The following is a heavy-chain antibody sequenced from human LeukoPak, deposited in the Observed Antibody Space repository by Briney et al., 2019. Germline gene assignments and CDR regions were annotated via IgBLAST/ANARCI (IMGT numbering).Heavy chain of an antibody. J-gene: IGHJ4*02. Sequence: SETLSLTCTVSGGSISSSSYHWGWIRQPPGKGLEWIGSIYYSGSTYYNPSLKSRVTISVDTSKNQFSLKLSSVTAADTAVYYCARHSYYYDSSGYPPPDYWGQGTLVTVSS. V-gene: IGHV4-39*01. CDR2: IYYSGST. CDR3: ARHSYYYDSSGYPPPDY. CDR1: GGSISSSSYH. D-gene: IGHD3-22*01.